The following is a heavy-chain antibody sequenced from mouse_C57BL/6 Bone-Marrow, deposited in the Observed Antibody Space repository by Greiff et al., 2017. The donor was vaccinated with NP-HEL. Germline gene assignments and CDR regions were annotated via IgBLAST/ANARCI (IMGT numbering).Heavy chain of an antibody. Sequence: EVQLQESGAELVRPGASVKLSCTASGFNIKDDYMHWVKQRPEQGLEWIGWIDPENGYTEYASKFQGKATITADTSSNTAYLQLSSLTSEDTAVYYCTGGYAMDYWGQGTSVTVSS. J-gene: IGHJ4*01. V-gene: IGHV14-4*01. CDR3: TGGYAMDY. CDR1: GFNIKDDY. CDR2: IDPENGYT.